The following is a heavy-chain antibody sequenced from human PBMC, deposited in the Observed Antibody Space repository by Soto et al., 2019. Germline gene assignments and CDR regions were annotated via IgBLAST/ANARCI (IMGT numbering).Heavy chain of an antibody. V-gene: IGHV3-11*01. CDR2: VPGEGRTD. D-gene: IGHD5-12*01. J-gene: IGHJ4*02. Sequence: GGALRLSCADIGVRLRDYYMGWSRRAPGKGLEWLAYVPGEGRTDFVADSVKGRFTSSRDNAQNSLHLQMNSLRVEDTAVYYCARDPSGHDFPVYGYIDRWGQGTLVTVSS. CDR1: GVRLRDYY. CDR3: ARDPSGHDFPVYGYIDR.